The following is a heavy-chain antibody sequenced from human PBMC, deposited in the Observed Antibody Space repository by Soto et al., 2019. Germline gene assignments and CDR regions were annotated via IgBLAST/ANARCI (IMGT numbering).Heavy chain of an antibody. CDR3: ARHLTYCSAGSCYSDFPYYGMDV. D-gene: IGHD2-15*01. J-gene: IGHJ6*02. Sequence: SETVSLTCIVSGGSFSPNYWAWIRQPPGKGLEWVGYIYFGGTTSYNPSLKSRVTISLETSNSQFSLRLSSVTAADTAVYYCARHLTYCSAGSCYSDFPYYGMDVWGQGTTVTVSS. CDR1: GGSFSPNY. CDR2: IYFGGTT. V-gene: IGHV4-59*08.